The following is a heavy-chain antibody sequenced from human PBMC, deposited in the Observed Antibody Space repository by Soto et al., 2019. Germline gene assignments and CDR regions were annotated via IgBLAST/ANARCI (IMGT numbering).Heavy chain of an antibody. V-gene: IGHV6-1*01. D-gene: IGHD1-1*01. CDR2: TYYRSKWYN. J-gene: IGHJ3*02. CDR1: GDSVSSNSAA. Sequence: QSQTLSLTCAISGDSVSSNSAAWNWIRQSPSRGLEWLGRTYYRSKWYNDYAVSVKSRITINPATSKNQFSLQLNSVSHEDTALYSCARTWKGPDAFDIWGQGTMVTVSS. CDR3: ARTWKGPDAFDI.